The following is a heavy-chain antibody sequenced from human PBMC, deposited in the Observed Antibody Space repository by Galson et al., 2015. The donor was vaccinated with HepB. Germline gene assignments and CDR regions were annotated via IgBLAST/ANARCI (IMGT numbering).Heavy chain of an antibody. D-gene: IGHD1-26*01. J-gene: IGHJ1*01. Sequence: SLRLSCAASGFTFSSYGMHWVRQAPGKGLEWVAVIWYDGSNKYYADSVKGRFTISRDNSKNTLYLQMNSLRAEDTAVYYCARDPRSGSYFREYFQHWGQGTLVTVSS. CDR1: GFTFSSYG. V-gene: IGHV3-33*01. CDR2: IWYDGSNK. CDR3: ARDPRSGSYFREYFQH.